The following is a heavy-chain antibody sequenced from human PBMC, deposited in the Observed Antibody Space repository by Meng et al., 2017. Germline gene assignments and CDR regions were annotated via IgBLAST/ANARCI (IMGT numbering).Heavy chain of an antibody. CDR2: IRSSSSYI. D-gene: IGHD5-24*01. CDR1: GFTSISYS. J-gene: IGHJ4*02. V-gene: IGHV3-21*01. CDR3: ARVELEHGYNPHY. Sequence: GGSLRLSCAASGFTSISYSMNWVRQAPGKGLEWVPSIRSSSSYIYYADSVKGRSTISRDNAKNSLYLQMNSLRAEDTAVYYCARVELEHGYNPHYWGQGTLVTVSS.